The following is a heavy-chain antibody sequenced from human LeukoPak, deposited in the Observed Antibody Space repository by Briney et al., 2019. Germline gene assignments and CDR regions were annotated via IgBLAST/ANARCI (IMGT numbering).Heavy chain of an antibody. D-gene: IGHD2-2*01. CDR1: GGSFSGYY. CDR2: INHSGST. CDR3: ARDRTSLGYYYGMDV. J-gene: IGHJ6*02. V-gene: IGHV4-34*01. Sequence: SETLSLTCAVYGGSFSGYYWSWIRQPPGKGLEWIGEINHSGSTNYNPSLKSRVTISVDTSKNQFSLKLSSVTAADTAVYYCARDRTSLGYYYGMDVWGQGTTVTVSS.